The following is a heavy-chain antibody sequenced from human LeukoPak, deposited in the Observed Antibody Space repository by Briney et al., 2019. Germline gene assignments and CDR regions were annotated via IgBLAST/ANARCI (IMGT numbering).Heavy chain of an antibody. J-gene: IGHJ6*02. V-gene: IGHV4-34*01. CDR2: INDYTGDS. Sequence: PSETLSLTCTVFGGSFTDYFWTWIRHSPGKGLEWIGEINDYTGDSKYNPSLNSRVSISLERSKNQLSLELRSVTAADTAVYYCARGRIAKIVVVHSFSYGMDVWGQGTTVTVSS. CDR1: GGSFTDYF. D-gene: IGHD3-22*01. CDR3: ARGRIAKIVVVHSFSYGMDV.